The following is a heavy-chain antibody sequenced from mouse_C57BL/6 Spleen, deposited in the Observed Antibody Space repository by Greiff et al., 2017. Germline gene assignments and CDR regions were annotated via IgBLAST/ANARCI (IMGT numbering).Heavy chain of an antibody. V-gene: IGHV1-81*01. J-gene: IGHJ4*01. CDR3: ARGGTYAMDY. CDR1: GYTFTSYG. D-gene: IGHD1-1*02. Sequence: VQGVESGAELARPGASVKLSCKASGYTFTSYGISWVKQRTGQGLEWIGEIYPRSGNTYYNEKFKGKATLTADKSSSTAYMQLSSLTSEDSAVYYCARGGTYAMDYWGQGTSVTVSS. CDR2: IYPRSGNT.